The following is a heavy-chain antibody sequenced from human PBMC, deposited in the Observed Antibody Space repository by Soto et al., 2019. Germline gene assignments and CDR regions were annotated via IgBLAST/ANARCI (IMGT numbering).Heavy chain of an antibody. J-gene: IGHJ3*02. CDR3: AKSEYNWNYPRVGAFDI. Sequence: GGSLRLSCAASGFTFSSYAMSWVRQAPGKGLEWVSAISGSGGSTYYADSVKGRFTISRDNSKNTLYLQMNSLRAEDTAVYYCAKSEYNWNYPRVGAFDIWGQGTMVTVSS. D-gene: IGHD1-7*01. CDR1: GFTFSSYA. CDR2: ISGSGGST. V-gene: IGHV3-23*01.